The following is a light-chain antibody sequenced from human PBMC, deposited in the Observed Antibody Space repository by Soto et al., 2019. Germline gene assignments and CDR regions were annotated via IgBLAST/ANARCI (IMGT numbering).Light chain of an antibody. J-gene: IGKJ2*01. Sequence: DIQMTQSPSSLSASVGDRVTITCQASHDVTKYLNWYQQKPGKAPKLLIYDTSNLETGVPFRFSGRGSGTNFTLTIXXXXXEDXXXXXXXXXXXXPXXXTXGQGTKLEMK. CDR3: XXXXXXPXXXT. CDR1: HDVTKY. CDR2: DTS. V-gene: IGKV1-33*01.